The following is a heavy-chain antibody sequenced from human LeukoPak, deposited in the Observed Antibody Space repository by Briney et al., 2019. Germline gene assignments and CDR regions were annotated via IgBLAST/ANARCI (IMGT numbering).Heavy chain of an antibody. J-gene: IGHJ4*02. CDR1: GFTFSSYG. CDR3: ARGLNHYDSSGHDY. Sequence: GGSLRLSCAASGFTFSSYGMHWVRQAPGKGLEWVAVIWYDGSNKYYADSVKGRFTISRDNSKNTLYLQMNSLRAEDTAVYYCARGLNHYDSSGHDYWGQGTLVTVSS. CDR2: IWYDGSNK. V-gene: IGHV3-33*01. D-gene: IGHD3-22*01.